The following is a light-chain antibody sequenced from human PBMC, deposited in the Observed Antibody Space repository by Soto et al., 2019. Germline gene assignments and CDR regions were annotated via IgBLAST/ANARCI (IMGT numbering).Light chain of an antibody. V-gene: IGKV3-20*01. J-gene: IGKJ1*01. CDR2: EAS. CDR1: QTVSSS. Sequence: IVMTQSPATLSLSPWERATLSCRASQTVSSSLAWYQQKPGQAPRLLIYEASNRATGIPARFSGSGSGADFTLTISRLEPEDFAVYYCQQYGSSPRTFGQGTKVDIK. CDR3: QQYGSSPRT.